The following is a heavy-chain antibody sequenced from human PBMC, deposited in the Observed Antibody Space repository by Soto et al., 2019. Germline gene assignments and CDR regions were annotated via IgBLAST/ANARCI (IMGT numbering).Heavy chain of an antibody. CDR1: GFTFSSYA. V-gene: IGHV3-23*01. Sequence: GGSLRLSCAASGFTFSSYAMSWVRQAPGKGLEWVSAISGSGGSTYYADSVKGRFTISRDNSKNTLYLQMNSLRAEDTAVYYCAKYIVATITSSYSDYWGQGTLVTVSS. D-gene: IGHD5-12*01. CDR3: AKYIVATITSSYSDY. J-gene: IGHJ4*02. CDR2: ISGSGGST.